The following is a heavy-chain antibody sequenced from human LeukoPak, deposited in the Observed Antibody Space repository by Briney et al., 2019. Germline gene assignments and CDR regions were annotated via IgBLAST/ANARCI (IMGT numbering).Heavy chain of an antibody. CDR1: GYTFTGYY. CDR3: ARGRAILVGDTNAGDFFDY. CDR2: VKSNSGDT. J-gene: IGHJ4*02. V-gene: IGHV1-2*02. D-gene: IGHD1-26*01. Sequence: GASVKVSCKASGYTFTGYYILWMRQAPGQGLEWMGWVKSNSGDTYYAQKFRGRVTMTRDTSISTAYIELSRLTSDDTAVYYCARGRAILVGDTNAGDFFDYWGQGTLVTVSS.